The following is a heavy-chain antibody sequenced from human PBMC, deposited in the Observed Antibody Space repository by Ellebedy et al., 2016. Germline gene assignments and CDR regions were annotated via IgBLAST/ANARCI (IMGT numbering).Heavy chain of an antibody. CDR2: IYYSGST. V-gene: IGHV4-31*03. D-gene: IGHD3-10*01. CDR3: ARSIKRRPLLYY. J-gene: IGHJ4*02. Sequence: SETLSLTXTVSGGSISSGGYYWSWIRQHPGKGLEWIGYIYYSGSTYYNPSLKSRVTISVDTSKNQFSLKLSSVTAADTAVYYCARSIKRRPLLYYWGQGTLVTVSS. CDR1: GGSISSGGYY.